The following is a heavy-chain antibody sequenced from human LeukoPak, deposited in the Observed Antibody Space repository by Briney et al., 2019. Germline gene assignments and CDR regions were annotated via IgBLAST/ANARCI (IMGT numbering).Heavy chain of an antibody. CDR1: GFTFDDYA. CDR2: INWNGDSV. Sequence: PGRSLRLSCAASGFTFDDYAMHWVRQAPGKGLEWASGINWNGDSVNYADSVKGRFTISRDNAKNSLYLRMNSLRAEDTALYYYARDLLGSWGQGTLVTVSS. V-gene: IGHV3-9*01. CDR3: ARDLLGS. J-gene: IGHJ5*02.